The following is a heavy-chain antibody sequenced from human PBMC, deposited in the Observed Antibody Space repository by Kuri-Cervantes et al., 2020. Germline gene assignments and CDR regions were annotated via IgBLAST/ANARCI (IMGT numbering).Heavy chain of an antibody. J-gene: IGHJ4*02. CDR3: ARDSTYYDISTGYYRGYYFDY. Sequence: GESLKISCAASGFTFSSSWMHWVCQAPEKGLEWVADIKCDGSEKYYVDSVKGRFTISRDNAKNSLYLQMNSLRAEDTAVYYCARDSTYYDISTGYYRGYYFDYWGQGTLVTVSS. V-gene: IGHV3-52*01. D-gene: IGHD3-9*01. CDR1: GFTFSSSW. CDR2: IKCDGSEK.